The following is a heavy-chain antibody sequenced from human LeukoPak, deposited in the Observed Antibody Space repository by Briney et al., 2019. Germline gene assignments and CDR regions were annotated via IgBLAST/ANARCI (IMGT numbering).Heavy chain of an antibody. D-gene: IGHD2/OR15-2a*01. CDR1: GFPLTEVS. V-gene: IGHV1-24*01. CDR2: FDPEDTET. Sequence: ASVKVSCKVSGFPLTEVSMHWVRQAPGKGLEWMGRFDPEDTETIYSQNIQGRVSMTEDTSTDTAYMELSSLRSEDTAVYYCASSPRRIPHVNVRTLWYFTLWGRGTLVTVSS. J-gene: IGHJ2*01. CDR3: ASSPRRIPHVNVRTLWYFTL.